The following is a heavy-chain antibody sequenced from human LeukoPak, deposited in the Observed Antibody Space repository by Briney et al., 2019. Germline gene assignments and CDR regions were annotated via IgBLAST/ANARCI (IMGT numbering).Heavy chain of an antibody. J-gene: IGHJ6*03. CDR3: ARENKVLWFGELLTNYYYYYMDV. V-gene: IGHV3-66*01. D-gene: IGHD3-10*01. Sequence: GGSLRLSCAASGFTVSSNYMSWVRQAPGKGLEWVSVIHSGGSTYYADSVKGRFTISRDNSKNTLYLQMNSLRAEDTAVYYCARENKVLWFGELLTNYYYYYMDVWGKGTTVTISS. CDR2: IHSGGST. CDR1: GFTVSSNY.